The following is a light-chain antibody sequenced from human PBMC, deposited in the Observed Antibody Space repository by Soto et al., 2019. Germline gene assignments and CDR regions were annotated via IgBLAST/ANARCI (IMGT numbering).Light chain of an antibody. CDR2: EAS. Sequence: EIVLTQSPATLSLSPGERATLSCRASQSVRNYLAWYQQKPGQAPMLLIYEASIRATGIPARFSGSGSGTDFTLTISSLETEDFAVYYCQQRSDWHLTFGGGTKVEIK. CDR3: QQRSDWHLT. J-gene: IGKJ4*01. CDR1: QSVRNY. V-gene: IGKV3-11*01.